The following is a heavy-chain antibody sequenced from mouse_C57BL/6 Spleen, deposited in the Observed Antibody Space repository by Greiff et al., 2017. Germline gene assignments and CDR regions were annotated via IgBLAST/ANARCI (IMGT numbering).Heavy chain of an antibody. J-gene: IGHJ1*03. Sequence: QVQLQQSGAELVKPGASVKISCKASGYAFSSYWMNWVKQRPGKGLEWIGQIYPGDGDTNYNGKFKGKATLTADKSSSTAYMQLSSLTSEDSAVYFCARPLYYYGSSYDRWYFDVWGTGTTGTVAS. CDR1: GYAFSSYW. CDR3: ARPLYYYGSSYDRWYFDV. V-gene: IGHV1-80*01. D-gene: IGHD1-1*01. CDR2: IYPGDGDT.